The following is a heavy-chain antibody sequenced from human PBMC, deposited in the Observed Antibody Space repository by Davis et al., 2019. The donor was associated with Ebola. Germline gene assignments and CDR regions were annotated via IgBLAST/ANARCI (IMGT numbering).Heavy chain of an antibody. CDR3: ARGGYYDSSGYSHAAFDI. D-gene: IGHD3-22*01. V-gene: IGHV3-21*01. J-gene: IGHJ3*02. Sequence: GGSLRLSCAASGFTFSSYSMNWVRQAPGKGLEWVSSISSSSYYIYYADSLKGRFTISRYNAKNSLYLQMNSLRAEDTAVYYCARGGYYDSSGYSHAAFDIWGQGTMVTVSS. CDR1: GFTFSSYS. CDR2: ISSSSYYI.